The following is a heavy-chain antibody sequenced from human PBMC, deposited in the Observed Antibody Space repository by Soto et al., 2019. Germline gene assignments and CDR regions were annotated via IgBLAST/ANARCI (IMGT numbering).Heavy chain of an antibody. CDR3: AGGGVYDSGPYHY. V-gene: IGHV3-7*01. D-gene: IGHD6-25*01. J-gene: IGHJ4*02. Sequence: GSLRLSCEASGFPFMTYWMSWVRQAPGKGLEWVAHMKEEATEKYLDSVKGRFIISRDNAKNSLYLQMNSLRGDDTAVYYCAGGGVYDSGPYHYWGQGTLVTVSS. CDR2: MKEEATEK. CDR1: GFPFMTYW.